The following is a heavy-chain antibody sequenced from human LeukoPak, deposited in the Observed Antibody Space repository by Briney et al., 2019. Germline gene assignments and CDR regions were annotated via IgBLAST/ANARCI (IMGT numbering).Heavy chain of an antibody. J-gene: IGHJ4*02. CDR1: GYSFTSYW. Sequence: GESLKISCKGSGYSFTSYWIGWVRQMPGKGLEWLGIIYPGDSDTRYSPSFQGQVTISADKSISTAYLQRSSLKASDTAMYYCARRAYDFWSGYSPFDYWGQGTLVTVSS. CDR2: IYPGDSDT. D-gene: IGHD3-3*01. CDR3: ARRAYDFWSGYSPFDY. V-gene: IGHV5-51*01.